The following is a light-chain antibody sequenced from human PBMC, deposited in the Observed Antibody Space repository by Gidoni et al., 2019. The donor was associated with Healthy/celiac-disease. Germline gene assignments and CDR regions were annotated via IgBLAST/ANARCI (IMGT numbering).Light chain of an antibody. CDR3: ETWDSNIVV. Sequence: QPVLTQSSSASASLGTSVKLTCTLSSGHSNYIIAWHQHQQGKAPRYLMQLEGSGSYNKGSGVPDRCSGSSSGADRYLTSANLRFEDEADYYCETWDSNIVVFGGGTKLTVL. CDR1: SGHSNYI. V-gene: IGLV4-60*02. CDR2: LEGSGSY. J-gene: IGLJ2*01.